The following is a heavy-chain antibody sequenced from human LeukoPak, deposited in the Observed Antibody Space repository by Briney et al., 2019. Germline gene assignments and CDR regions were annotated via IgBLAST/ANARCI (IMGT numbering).Heavy chain of an antibody. CDR1: GGSISSYY. Sequence: SETLSLTCTVSGGSISSYYWSWIRQPPGKGLEWIGYMYYSGSTNYNPSLKSRVTISVDTSKNQFSLKLTSVTAAGTAVYYCARGVNSGYFDYCGQGTLVTVSS. CDR2: MYYSGST. D-gene: IGHD1-26*01. CDR3: ARGVNSGYFDY. V-gene: IGHV4-59*13. J-gene: IGHJ4*02.